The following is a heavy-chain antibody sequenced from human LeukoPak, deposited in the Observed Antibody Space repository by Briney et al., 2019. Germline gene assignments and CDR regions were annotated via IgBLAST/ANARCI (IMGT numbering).Heavy chain of an antibody. CDR1: GFTFSSYS. Sequence: GGSLRLSCAASGFTFSSYSMNWVRQAPGKGLEWVSSISSRSTYIYHADSVKGRFTISRQNAKNSLFLQMNSLRAEDTAVYYCARHRSGGSQDDAFDIWGQGTMVTVSS. CDR2: ISSRSTYI. CDR3: ARHRSGGSQDDAFDI. D-gene: IGHD2-15*01. J-gene: IGHJ3*02. V-gene: IGHV3-21*01.